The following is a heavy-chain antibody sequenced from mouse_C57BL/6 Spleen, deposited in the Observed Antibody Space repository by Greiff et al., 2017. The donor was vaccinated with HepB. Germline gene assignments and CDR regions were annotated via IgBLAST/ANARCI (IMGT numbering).Heavy chain of an antibody. CDR3: AREDIYDGYYPYFDY. D-gene: IGHD2-3*01. Sequence: QVQLKQSGAELVRPGASVKLSCKASGYTFTDYYINWVKQRPGQGLEWIARIYPGSGNTYYNEKFKGKATLTAEKSSSTAYMQLSSLTSEDSAVYFCAREDIYDGYYPYFDYWGQGTTLTVSS. J-gene: IGHJ2*01. CDR2: IYPGSGNT. CDR1: GYTFTDYY. V-gene: IGHV1-76*01.